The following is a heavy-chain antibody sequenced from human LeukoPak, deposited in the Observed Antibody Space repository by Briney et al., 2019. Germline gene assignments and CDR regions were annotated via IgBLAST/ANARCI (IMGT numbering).Heavy chain of an antibody. CDR2: ITSSATYT. V-gene: IGHV3-21*06. CDR3: ARDPYSGAYGDTYYYCMDV. D-gene: IGHD1-26*01. CDR1: GFTFSYYN. J-gene: IGHJ6*03. Sequence: PGGSLRLSCAASGFTFSYYNMNWVRQTPGKGLEWLSSITSSATYTFYADSVKGRFTISRDNARNTLYLQMNSLTAEDTGIYYCARDPYSGAYGDTYYYCMDVWGKGTTVTISS.